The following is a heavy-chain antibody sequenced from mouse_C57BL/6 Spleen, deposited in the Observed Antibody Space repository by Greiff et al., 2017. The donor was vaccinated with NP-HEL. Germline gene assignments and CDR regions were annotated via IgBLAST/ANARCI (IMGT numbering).Heavy chain of an antibody. CDR1: GFTFSDYY. J-gene: IGHJ3*01. CDR2: INYDGSST. D-gene: IGHD2-5*01. V-gene: IGHV5-16*01. CDR3: ARAGDYSNYDY. Sequence: EVMLVESEGGLVQPGSSMKLSCTASGFTFSDYYMAWVRQVPEKGLEWVANINYDGSSTYYLDSLKSRFIISRDNAKNILYLQMSSLKSEDTATYYCARAGDYSNYDYWGQGTLVTVSA.